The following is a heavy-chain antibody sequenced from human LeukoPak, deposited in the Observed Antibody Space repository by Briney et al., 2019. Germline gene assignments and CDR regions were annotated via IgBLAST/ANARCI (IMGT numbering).Heavy chain of an antibody. D-gene: IGHD1-26*01. J-gene: IGHJ4*02. CDR2: IKQDGSEK. CDR1: GFTFSSHW. CDR3: ARELRATYCDF. V-gene: IGHV3-7*01. Sequence: PGGSLRLSCAASGFTFSSHWMSWVRQAPGKGLEWVANIKQDGSEKYYVDSVKGRFTISRDNAKNSLYLQMNSLRAEDTAVYYCARELRATYCDFWGQGTLVTVSS.